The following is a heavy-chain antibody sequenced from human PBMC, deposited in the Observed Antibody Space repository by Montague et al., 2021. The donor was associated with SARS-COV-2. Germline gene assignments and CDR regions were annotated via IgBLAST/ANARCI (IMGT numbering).Heavy chain of an antibody. CDR1: GITFNRHG. CDR2: IWYDGSKR. CDR3: ASAYHDYGLDN. J-gene: IGHJ4*02. V-gene: IGHV3-33*01. D-gene: IGHD3-16*01. Sequence: SLRLSCAASGITFNRHGMHWVHQAPGKGLEWVAVIWYDGSKRFYSDSVRGRFTISRDNSKNTVYLQMNSLSVEDTAVYYCASAYHDYGLDNWGQGTLVTVSS.